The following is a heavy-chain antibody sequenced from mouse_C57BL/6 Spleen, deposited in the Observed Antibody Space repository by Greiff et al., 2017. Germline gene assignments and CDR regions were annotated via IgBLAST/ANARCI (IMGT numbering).Heavy chain of an antibody. CDR2: IYPRSGNT. J-gene: IGHJ2*01. CDR3: ARTSITTVVAEDY. D-gene: IGHD1-1*01. V-gene: IGHV1-81*01. CDR1: GYTFTSYG. Sequence: QVQLKQSGAELARPGASVKLSCKASGYTFTSYGISWVKQRTGQGLEWIGEIYPRSGNTYYNEKFKGKATLTADKSSSTAYMELRSLTSEDSAVYFCARTSITTVVAEDYWGQGTT.